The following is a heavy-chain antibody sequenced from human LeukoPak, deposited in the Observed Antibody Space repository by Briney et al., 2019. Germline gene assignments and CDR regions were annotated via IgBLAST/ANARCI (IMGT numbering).Heavy chain of an antibody. V-gene: IGHV4-34*01. CDR2: INHSGST. CDR1: GGSFSGYY. J-gene: IGHJ4*02. D-gene: IGHD2-15*01. Sequence: SETLSLTCAVYGGSFSGYYWSWIRQPPGKGLEWIGEINHSGSTNYNPSLKIRVTISVDTSKNQFSLKLSSVTAADTAVYYCATTYSTCSGGSCYFGDYWGQGTLVTVSS. CDR3: ATTYSTCSGGSCYFGDY.